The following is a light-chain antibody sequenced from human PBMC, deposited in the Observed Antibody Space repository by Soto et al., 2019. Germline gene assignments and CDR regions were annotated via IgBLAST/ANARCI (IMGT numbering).Light chain of an antibody. Sequence: QSSLTQPASVSGSPGQSITISCTGSSSEVGGYKYVSWYQQPPGKAPKLMIYEVSNRPSGVSNRFSGSKSGNTASLTISGLQDEDEAYYYCNSYTSSNTRLFGGGTKVTVL. J-gene: IGLJ2*01. V-gene: IGLV2-14*01. CDR2: EVS. CDR3: NSYTSSNTRL. CDR1: SSEVGGYKY.